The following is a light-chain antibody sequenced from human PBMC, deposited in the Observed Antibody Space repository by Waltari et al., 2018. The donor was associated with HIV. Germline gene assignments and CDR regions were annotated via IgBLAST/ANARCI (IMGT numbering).Light chain of an antibody. CDR1: RSELGPSNP. CDR2: EVT. V-gene: IGLV2-23*02. J-gene: IGLJ3*02. CDR3: CSYVGSNTLM. Sequence: QSALTQPASVSGPPGQSITISCPGTRSELGPSNPFSCYQQRPGKAPKLLIYEVTRPPSGLSDRFAGSKSGNTASLTISGLQTEDEADYYCCSYVGSNTLMFGGGTSLTVL.